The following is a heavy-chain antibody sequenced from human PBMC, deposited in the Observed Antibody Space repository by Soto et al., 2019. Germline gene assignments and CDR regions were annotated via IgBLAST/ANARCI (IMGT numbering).Heavy chain of an antibody. Sequence: QVPLVQSGAEVKKPGASVKVSCKASGYTFTSYDINWVRQATGQGLEWMGWMNPNSGNTGYAQKFQGRVTMTRNTSISTAYMELSSLRSEDTAVYYCASGVASYWYFDLWGRGTLVTVSS. J-gene: IGHJ2*01. D-gene: IGHD2-21*01. V-gene: IGHV1-8*01. CDR1: GYTFTSYD. CDR2: MNPNSGNT. CDR3: ASGVASYWYFDL.